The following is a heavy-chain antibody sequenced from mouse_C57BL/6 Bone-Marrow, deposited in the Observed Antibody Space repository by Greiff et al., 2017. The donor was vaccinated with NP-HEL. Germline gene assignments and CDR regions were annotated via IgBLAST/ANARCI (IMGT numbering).Heavy chain of an antibody. J-gene: IGHJ4*01. Sequence: VKLMESGPGILQPSQTLSLTCSFSGFSLSTFGMGVGWIRQPSGKGLEWLAHIWWDDDKYYNPALKSRLTISKDTSKNQVFLKIANVDTADTATYYCARRPYYYGSSYYAMDYWGQGTSVTVSS. D-gene: IGHD1-1*01. CDR2: IWWDDDK. V-gene: IGHV8-8*01. CDR1: GFSLSTFGMG. CDR3: ARRPYYYGSSYYAMDY.